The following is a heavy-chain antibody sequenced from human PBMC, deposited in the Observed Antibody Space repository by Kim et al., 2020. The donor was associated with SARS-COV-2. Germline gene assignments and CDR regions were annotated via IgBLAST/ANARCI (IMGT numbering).Heavy chain of an antibody. CDR2: MNPNSGNT. J-gene: IGHJ6*02. CDR1: GYTFTSYD. V-gene: IGHV1-8*01. Sequence: ASVKVSCKASGYTFTSYDINWVRQATGQGLEWMGWMNPNSGNTGYAQKFQDRVTMTRNTSTSTAYMELSSLRSEDTAVYYCARGFILYYYGSGGYSYGMDVWGQGTTVTVSS. CDR3: ARGFILYYYGSGGYSYGMDV. D-gene: IGHD3-10*01.